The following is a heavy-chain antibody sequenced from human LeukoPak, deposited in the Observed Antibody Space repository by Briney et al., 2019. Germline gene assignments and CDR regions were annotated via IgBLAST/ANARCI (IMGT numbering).Heavy chain of an antibody. J-gene: IGHJ4*02. CDR2: IYYSGST. Sequence: SETLSLTCTVSGGSNSSSSYYWGWIRQPPGKGLEWIGSIYYSGSTYYNPSLKSRVTISVDTSKNQFSLKLSSVTAADTAVYYCARQVQCSGGSCYYFDYWGQGTLVTVSS. D-gene: IGHD2-15*01. CDR3: ARQVQCSGGSCYYFDY. V-gene: IGHV4-39*01. CDR1: GGSNSSSSYY.